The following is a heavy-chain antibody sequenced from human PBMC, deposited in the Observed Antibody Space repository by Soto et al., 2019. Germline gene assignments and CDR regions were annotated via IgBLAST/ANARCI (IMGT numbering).Heavy chain of an antibody. J-gene: IGHJ6*02. CDR3: ARARMVRGIIYYYGMDV. CDR2: IYYSGST. CDR1: GGSISSDGNY. D-gene: IGHD3-10*01. V-gene: IGHV4-31*03. Sequence: QVQLQESGPGLVKSSQTLSLTCTVSGGSISSDGNYWSWIRQHPGKGLEWIGYIYYSGSTNYNPSLKSRVTISVYTSKNQLSLKLNSVTAADTAVYYCARARMVRGIIYYYGMDVWGQGTTVTVSS.